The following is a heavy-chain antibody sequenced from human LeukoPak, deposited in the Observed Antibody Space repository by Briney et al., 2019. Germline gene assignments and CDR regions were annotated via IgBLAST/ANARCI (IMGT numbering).Heavy chain of an antibody. D-gene: IGHD4-17*01. J-gene: IGHJ4*02. CDR3: AKGNTVTPDY. Sequence: GGSLRLSCAASGFTFSNYLMNWVRQAPGKGLEWVSAITTDGSRTYNADSVKGRFTISRDNSKNTLYLQMNSLRAEDTAVYYCAKGNTVTPDYWGQGTLVTVSS. V-gene: IGHV3-23*01. CDR1: GFTFSNYL. CDR2: ITTDGSRT.